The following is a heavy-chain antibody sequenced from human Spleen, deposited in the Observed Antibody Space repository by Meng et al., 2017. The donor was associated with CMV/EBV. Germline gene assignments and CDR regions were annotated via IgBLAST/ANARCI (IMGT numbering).Heavy chain of an antibody. CDR1: GYSFSNYW. Sequence: SGYSFSNYWIDWVRQMPGKGLEWMGSIYPGDSDTRYSPSFQGQVTISADKSITTAYLQWSSLKASDSAIYYCARRGMMTTRGYWFDPWGPGTLVTVSS. CDR2: IYPGDSDT. D-gene: IGHD4-17*01. V-gene: IGHV5-51*01. CDR3: ARRGMMTTRGYWFDP. J-gene: IGHJ5*02.